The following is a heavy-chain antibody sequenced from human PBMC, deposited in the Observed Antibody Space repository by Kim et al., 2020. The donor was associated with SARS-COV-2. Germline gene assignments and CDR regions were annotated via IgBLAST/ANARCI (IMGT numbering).Heavy chain of an antibody. CDR2: IYYSGST. CDR1: GGSISSSSYY. V-gene: IGHV4-39*01. CDR3: VRAFPVPFYYYGMDV. J-gene: IGHJ6*02. Sequence: SETLSLTCTVSGGSISSSSYYWGWIRQPPGKVLEWIGSIYYSGSTYYNPSLKSRVTISVDTSKNQFSLKLSSVTAADTAVYYCVRAFPVPFYYYGMDVWGQGTTVTVAS. D-gene: IGHD3-10*01.